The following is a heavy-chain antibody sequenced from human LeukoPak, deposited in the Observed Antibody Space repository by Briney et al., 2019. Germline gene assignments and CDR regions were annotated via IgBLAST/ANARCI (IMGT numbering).Heavy chain of an antibody. D-gene: IGHD1-1*01. CDR1: GFSFSTYG. J-gene: IGHJ3*02. CDR3: AKSLFTSATGTGRAFHI. Sequence: GGSLRLSCVASGFSFSTYGMNWVRQAPGRGLEWVSAISASGDVTFYADSLRGRFTISRDNSKSTLYLQMNGLRAEDTAIFYCAKSLFTSATGTGRAFHIWGQGTRVTVSS. V-gene: IGHV3-23*01. CDR2: ISASGDVT.